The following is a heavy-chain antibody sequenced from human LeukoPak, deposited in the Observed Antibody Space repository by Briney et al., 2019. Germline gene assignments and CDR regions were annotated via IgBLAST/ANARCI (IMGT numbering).Heavy chain of an antibody. V-gene: IGHV1-2*06. CDR1: RYTFTDNY. CDR3: ARAQNYHDRSGYSDDTFDV. Sequence: GASVKVSCKASRYTFTDNYIHWVRQAPGQGLEWMGRVNPDSGGINYAQKFQGRVTMTRDTSINTAFVELRRLRSDDTATYYCARAQNYHDRSGYSDDTFDVWGHGTMITVSS. CDR2: VNPDSGGI. J-gene: IGHJ3*01. D-gene: IGHD3-22*01.